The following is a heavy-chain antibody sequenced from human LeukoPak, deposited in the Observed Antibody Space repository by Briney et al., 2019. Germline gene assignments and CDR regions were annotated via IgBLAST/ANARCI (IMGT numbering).Heavy chain of an antibody. J-gene: IGHJ4*02. CDR2: ISYDGSNK. CDR1: GLTLSSYD. Sequence: GGSLRLSCAASGLTLSSYDMHWVRQAPGKGLEWVAVISYDGSNKYYADSVKGRFAISRDNSKNTVYLQMNSLRVEDTAVYYCARANTPFADYWGQGALVTVSS. D-gene: IGHD2-2*02. V-gene: IGHV3-30*09. CDR3: ARANTPFADY.